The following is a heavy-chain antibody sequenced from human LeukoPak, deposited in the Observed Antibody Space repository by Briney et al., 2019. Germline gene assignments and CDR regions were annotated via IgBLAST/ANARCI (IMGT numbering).Heavy chain of an antibody. CDR3: TREAGYYDILTGYYGSDP. D-gene: IGHD3-9*01. CDR1: GFTFGDYA. Sequence: GGSLRLSCTASGFTFGDYAMSGVRRAPGRGLKWVGFFRSKAYGGTTEYAASVKDRFTISRDDSKSIAYLQMNSLKTEDTAVYYCTREAGYYDILTGYYGSDPWGQGTLVTVSS. V-gene: IGHV3-49*04. CDR2: FRSKAYGGTT. J-gene: IGHJ5*02.